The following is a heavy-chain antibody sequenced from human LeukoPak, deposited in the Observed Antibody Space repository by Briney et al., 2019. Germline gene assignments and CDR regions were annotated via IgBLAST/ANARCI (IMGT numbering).Heavy chain of an antibody. J-gene: IGHJ4*02. V-gene: IGHV4-61*01. Sequence: SQTLSLTCTVSGGSISSGSYYWSWIRQPPGKGLEWIRYIYYSGSTYYNPSLKSRLTISVDTSKNQFSLKLSSVTAADTAVYYCARTLPSGSGDYWGQGTLVTVSS. CDR3: ARTLPSGSGDY. D-gene: IGHD3-10*01. CDR1: GGSISSGSYY. CDR2: IYYSGST.